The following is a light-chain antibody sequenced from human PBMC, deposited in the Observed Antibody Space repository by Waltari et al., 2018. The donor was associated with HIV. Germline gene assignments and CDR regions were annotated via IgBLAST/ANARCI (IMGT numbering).Light chain of an antibody. CDR3: QQYDSGPRGIT. V-gene: IGKV3-15*01. CDR2: EAA. CDR1: QSISAK. J-gene: IGKJ2*01. Sequence: EIVMTQSPPTLSVSPGQRVTLPCRASQSISAKVAWYQQRPGQAPRLLIYEAATGPTGIPARVSGSGSGTEFTLTITSLQSEDFATYFCQQYDSGPRGITFGQGTMLEIK.